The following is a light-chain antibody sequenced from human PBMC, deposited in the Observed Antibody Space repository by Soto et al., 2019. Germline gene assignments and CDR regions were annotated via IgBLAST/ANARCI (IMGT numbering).Light chain of an antibody. Sequence: QSVLTQPASVSGSTGQSITISCTGNSSDIGGYNFVSWYQQHPDKGPKLMIYDVSNRPSGVSNRFSGSKSGNTASLTISGLQAEDEADYYCSSYTSSSTPYVFGTGTKVTVL. CDR2: DVS. CDR3: SSYTSSSTPYV. CDR1: SSDIGGYNF. J-gene: IGLJ1*01. V-gene: IGLV2-14*03.